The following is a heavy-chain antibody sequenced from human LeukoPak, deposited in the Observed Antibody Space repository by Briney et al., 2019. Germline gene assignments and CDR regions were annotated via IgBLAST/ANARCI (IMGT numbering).Heavy chain of an antibody. CDR1: GFTFDDYG. Sequence: PGGSLRLSCAASGFTFDDYGMSWVRQAPGQGLKWVSAINWNGGSIGYADSVKGRFTMSRDNAKNSLYLQMNSLRAEDTALYYCARVGGYYYGSGRNDYWGQGTLVTVSS. D-gene: IGHD3-10*01. CDR3: ARVGGYYYGSGRNDY. V-gene: IGHV3-20*04. J-gene: IGHJ4*02. CDR2: INWNGGSI.